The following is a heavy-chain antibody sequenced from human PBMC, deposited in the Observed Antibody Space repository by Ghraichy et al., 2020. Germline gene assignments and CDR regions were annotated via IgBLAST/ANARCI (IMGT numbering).Heavy chain of an antibody. J-gene: IGHJ6*03. CDR1: GFTFSDYF. Sequence: GESLNISCAASGFTFSDYFMSWIRQAPGKGLEWVSYISTSSSYTDYADSVKGRFTISRDNAKSSVYLQMNSLRAEDTAVYYCARRHLQKTYYCSSTTCLIYMDVWGKGTTVTVSS. D-gene: IGHD2-2*01. CDR3: ARRHLQKTYYCSSTTCLIYMDV. V-gene: IGHV3-11*06. CDR2: ISTSSSYT.